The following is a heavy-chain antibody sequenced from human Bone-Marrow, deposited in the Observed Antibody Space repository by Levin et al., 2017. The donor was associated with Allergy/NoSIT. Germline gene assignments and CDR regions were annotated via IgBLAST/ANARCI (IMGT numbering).Heavy chain of an antibody. CDR3: ARGMTLVRRGSFGY. J-gene: IGHJ4*02. CDR2: MNPHSGDI. Sequence: GASVKVSCKASGYIFTTYDINWVRQAPGQGLEWVGWMNPHSGDIGYAQNFQGRVTMTRNTSISTAYMEVSSLRSEDTAVYYCARGMTLVRRGSFGYWGQGTLVTVSS. D-gene: IGHD3-10*01. CDR1: GYIFTTYD. V-gene: IGHV1-8*01.